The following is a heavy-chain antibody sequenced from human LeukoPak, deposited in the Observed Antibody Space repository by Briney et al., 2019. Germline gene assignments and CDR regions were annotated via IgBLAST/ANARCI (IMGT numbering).Heavy chain of an antibody. CDR1: GFIFRDYA. D-gene: IGHD3-16*01. CDR2: LRGDGET. Sequence: GGSLRLSCVASGFIFRDYAMSWVRQTPAGGLEWVSSLRGDGETFYTDSVKGRFTLSRDHSRNTVYLQLSNLRVEDTAVYYCAKASWVSSADAVLWGQGTLVTVSS. J-gene: IGHJ4*02. CDR3: AKASWVSSADAVL. V-gene: IGHV3-23*01.